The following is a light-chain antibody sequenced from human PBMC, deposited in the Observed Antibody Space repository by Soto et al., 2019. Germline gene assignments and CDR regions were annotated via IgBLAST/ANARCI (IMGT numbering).Light chain of an antibody. CDR1: QTISSW. CDR3: QHYNSYSEA. CDR2: KAS. V-gene: IGKV1-5*03. J-gene: IGKJ1*01. Sequence: DIQITQSPSTLSRSVGDRVTITCRASQTISSWLAWYQQKPGKAPKLLIYKASTLKSGVPSRFSGSGSGTEFTLTISSLQPDDFATYYCQHYNSYSEAFGQGTKVDI.